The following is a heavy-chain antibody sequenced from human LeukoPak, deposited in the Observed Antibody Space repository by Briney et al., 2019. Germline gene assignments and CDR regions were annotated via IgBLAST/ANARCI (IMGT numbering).Heavy chain of an antibody. Sequence: PGRSLRLSCAASGFTFSSYGMHWVRQAPGKGLVWVGVISYDGSNKYYADSVKGRFTISRDNAKNSLYLQMNSLRAEDTAVYYCAREYKYSNSWVFDYWGQGTLVTASS. CDR2: ISYDGSNK. D-gene: IGHD6-13*01. CDR1: GFTFSSYG. V-gene: IGHV3-30*03. CDR3: AREYKYSNSWVFDY. J-gene: IGHJ4*02.